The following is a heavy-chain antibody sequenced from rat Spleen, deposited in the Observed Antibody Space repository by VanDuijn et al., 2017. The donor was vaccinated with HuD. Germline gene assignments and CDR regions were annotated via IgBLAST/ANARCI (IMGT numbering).Heavy chain of an antibody. J-gene: IGHJ2*01. CDR2: ISHDGSST. D-gene: IGHD1-8*01. Sequence: EVQLVESGGGLVQPGRSLKLSCAASGFTFSDYYMAWVRQAPTKGLEWVATISHDGSSTYYRDSVKGRFTISRDNAKSTLYLQMNSLRSEDTATYYCARENYTPDYWGQGVMVTVSS. CDR3: ARENYTPDY. V-gene: IGHV5-29*01. CDR1: GFTFSDYY.